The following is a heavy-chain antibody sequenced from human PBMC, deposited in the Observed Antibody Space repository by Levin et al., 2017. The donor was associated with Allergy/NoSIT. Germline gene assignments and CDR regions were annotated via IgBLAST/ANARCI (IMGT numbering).Heavy chain of an antibody. D-gene: IGHD1-26*01. CDR1: GGSVSSGSYY. Sequence: SETLSLTRTVSGGSVSSGSYYWSWIRQPPGKGLEWIGYIYYSGSTNYNPSLKSRVTISVDTSKNQFSLKLSSVTAADTAVYYCARGVDVWGKGTTVTVSS. J-gene: IGHJ6*04. CDR3: ARGVDV. CDR2: IYYSGST. V-gene: IGHV4-61*01.